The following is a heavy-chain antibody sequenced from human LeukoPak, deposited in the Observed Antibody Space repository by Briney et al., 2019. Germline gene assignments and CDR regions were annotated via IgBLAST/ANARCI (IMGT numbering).Heavy chain of an antibody. Sequence: ASVKVSCEVSGYTLTELSMHWVRQAPGKGLEWMGGLDPEDGETIYAQKFQGRVTMTEDTSTDTAYMELSSLRSEDTAVYYCATLPSFLAVAGQIDYWGQGTLVTVSS. V-gene: IGHV1-24*01. CDR1: GYTLTELS. D-gene: IGHD6-19*01. CDR3: ATLPSFLAVAGQIDY. J-gene: IGHJ4*02. CDR2: LDPEDGET.